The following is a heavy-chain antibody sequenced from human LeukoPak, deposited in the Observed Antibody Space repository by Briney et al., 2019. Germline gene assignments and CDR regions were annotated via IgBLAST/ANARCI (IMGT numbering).Heavy chain of an antibody. CDR1: GGSISSGGYY. D-gene: IGHD2-15*01. Sequence: SETLSLTCAVSGGSISSGGYYWSWIRQPPGKGLEWIVYISHSGSSYYNPPLKSRVTISVDRSKNQFSLKLSSVTAADTAVYYCAREDKLGYCSNWRQGTLVTVSS. CDR2: ISHSGSS. J-gene: IGHJ1*01. CDR3: AREDKLGYCSN. V-gene: IGHV4-30-2*01.